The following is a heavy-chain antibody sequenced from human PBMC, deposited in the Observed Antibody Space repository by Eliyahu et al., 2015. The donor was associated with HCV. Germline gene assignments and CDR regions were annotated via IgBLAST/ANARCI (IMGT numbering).Heavy chain of an antibody. CDR1: SYSIRXGYY. CDR2: IYHNEST. Sequence: QVQLQESGTGLVKPSETLSLTCAVSSYSIRXGYYWGWIRQPPGKGLEWIGNIYHNESTYYNPSLKSRVTISVDTSKNQFSLKLSSVTAADTAVYYCARSHHDFWSGYWDWGRGTTVTVSS. D-gene: IGHD3-3*01. V-gene: IGHV4-38-2*01. J-gene: IGHJ6*02. CDR3: ARSHHDFWSGYWD.